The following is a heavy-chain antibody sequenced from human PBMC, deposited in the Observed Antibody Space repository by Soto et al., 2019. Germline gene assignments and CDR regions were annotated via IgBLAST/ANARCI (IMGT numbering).Heavy chain of an antibody. D-gene: IGHD6-6*01. Sequence: QVQLQESGPGLVKPSETLSLTCTVSGGSISSYYWSWIRQPPGKGLEWIGYIYYSGSTNYNPSLSSRVTISVDTSKNQFSLKLSSVTAADTAVYYCAREDYSSSAFDYWGQGTLVTVSS. J-gene: IGHJ4*02. CDR3: AREDYSSSAFDY. CDR1: GGSISSYY. V-gene: IGHV4-59*01. CDR2: IYYSGST.